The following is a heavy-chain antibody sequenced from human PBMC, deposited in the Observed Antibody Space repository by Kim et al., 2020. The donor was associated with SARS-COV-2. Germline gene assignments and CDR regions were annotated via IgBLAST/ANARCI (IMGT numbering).Heavy chain of an antibody. V-gene: IGHV3-30*07. CDR3: ARNGGVNYGDLDFGY. J-gene: IGHJ4*02. Sequence: DTVKGRFTISRDNSKNTLFLQMNSRRAEDTAGYYCARNGGVNYGDLDFGYSGQGTLVTVSS. D-gene: IGHD4-17*01.